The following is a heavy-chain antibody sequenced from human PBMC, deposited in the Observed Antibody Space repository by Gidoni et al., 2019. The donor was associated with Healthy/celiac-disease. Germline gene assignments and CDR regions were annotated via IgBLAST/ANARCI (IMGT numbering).Heavy chain of an antibody. Sequence: EVQLVESGGGLVQPGGSLRLSCSASGFTFSSYAMHWVRQAPGKGLEYVSAISSNGGSTYYADSVKGRFTISRDNSKNTLYLQMSSLRAEDTAVYYCVKLGDYVWGSYRYTLDYWGQGTLVTVSS. J-gene: IGHJ4*02. D-gene: IGHD3-16*02. CDR3: VKLGDYVWGSYRYTLDY. V-gene: IGHV3-64D*06. CDR1: GFTFSSYA. CDR2: ISSNGGST.